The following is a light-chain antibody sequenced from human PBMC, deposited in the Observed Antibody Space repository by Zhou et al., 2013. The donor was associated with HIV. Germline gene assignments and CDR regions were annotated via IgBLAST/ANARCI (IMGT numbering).Light chain of an antibody. CDR3: QKYNSAPDT. J-gene: IGKJ5*01. V-gene: IGKV1-5*03. CDR1: QSISSW. Sequence: DIQMTQSPSTLSASVGDRVTITCRASQSISSWLAWYQQKPGKAPKLLIYKASSLESGVPSRFSGSGSGTEFTLTISSLQPDDFATYYCQKYNSAPDTFGQGTRLDIK. CDR2: KAS.